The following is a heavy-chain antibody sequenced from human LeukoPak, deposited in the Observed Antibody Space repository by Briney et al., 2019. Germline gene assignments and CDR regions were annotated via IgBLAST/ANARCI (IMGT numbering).Heavy chain of an antibody. D-gene: IGHD4-23*01. Sequence: GASVKVSCKASGYTFTSYGISWVRQAPGQGLEWMGWISAYNGNTNYAQKLQGRVTMTTDTSTSTAYMELRSLRSDDTAVYYCARGRGTTVVTHRIGLEFDYWGQGTLVTVSS. CDR1: GYTFTSYG. V-gene: IGHV1-18*01. J-gene: IGHJ4*02. CDR2: ISAYNGNT. CDR3: ARGRGTTVVTHRIGLEFDY.